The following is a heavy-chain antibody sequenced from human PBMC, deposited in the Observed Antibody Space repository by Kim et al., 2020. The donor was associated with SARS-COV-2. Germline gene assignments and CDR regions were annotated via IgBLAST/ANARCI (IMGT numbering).Heavy chain of an antibody. Sequence: NYNPYLKSRVTRSVDTAKNQFSLKLSSVTAADTAVYYCARESFGGAYFDYWGQGTLVTVSS. J-gene: IGHJ4*02. V-gene: IGHV4-59*01. CDR3: ARESFGGAYFDY. D-gene: IGHD3-16*01.